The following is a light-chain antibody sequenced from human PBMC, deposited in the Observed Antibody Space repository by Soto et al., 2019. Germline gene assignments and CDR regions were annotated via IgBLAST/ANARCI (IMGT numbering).Light chain of an antibody. J-gene: IGKJ1*01. CDR2: GAS. V-gene: IGKV3-20*01. CDR1: QSVSNNY. CDR3: QQYGSSGT. Sequence: TSQSVSNNYLAWYQQKPGQAPRLLIYGASSRATGIPDRFSGSGYGTDFTLTISRLEPEDFAVYYCQQYGSSGTFGQGTKVDIK.